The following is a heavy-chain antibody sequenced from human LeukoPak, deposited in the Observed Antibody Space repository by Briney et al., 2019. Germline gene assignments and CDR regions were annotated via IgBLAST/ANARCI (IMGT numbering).Heavy chain of an antibody. V-gene: IGHV3-74*01. J-gene: IGHJ4*02. CDR3: ARERKSSTSMDY. CDR2: INTDGSTI. CDR1: GFTFSSYW. Sequence: GGSLRLSCAPSGFTFSSYWMHWVRQAPGKGLVWVSRINTDGSTITYADSVKGRFTISRDNAKDTLYLQMNSLRGEDTAVYFCARERKSSTSMDYWGQGTLVTVSS. D-gene: IGHD2-2*01.